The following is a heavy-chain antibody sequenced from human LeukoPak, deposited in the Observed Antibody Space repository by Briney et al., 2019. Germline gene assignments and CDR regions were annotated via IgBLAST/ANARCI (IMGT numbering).Heavy chain of an antibody. J-gene: IGHJ5*02. V-gene: IGHV1-69*05. CDR2: IIPIFGTA. Sequence: SVKVSCTASGGTFSSYAISWVRQAPGQGLEWMGRIIPIFGTANYAPTLQGRVTIPTDESTSTAYRELSSLRSEDTAVYYCARDGKDSSSANWFDPWGQGTLVTVSS. D-gene: IGHD6-13*01. CDR3: ARDGKDSSSANWFDP. CDR1: GGTFSSYA.